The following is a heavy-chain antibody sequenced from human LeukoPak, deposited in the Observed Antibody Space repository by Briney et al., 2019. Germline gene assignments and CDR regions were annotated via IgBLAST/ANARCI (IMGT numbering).Heavy chain of an antibody. CDR2: INSDGSST. CDR1: GFTFSKAW. Sequence: GRSLRLSCAVSGFTFSKAWMTWVRQAPGRGLVWVSRINSDGSSTSYADSVKGRFTISRDNAKNTLYLQMNSLRAEDTAVYCCARDSGYSSGWYSSYFDYWGQGTLVTVSS. J-gene: IGHJ4*02. V-gene: IGHV3-74*01. D-gene: IGHD6-19*01. CDR3: ARDSGYSSGWYSSYFDY.